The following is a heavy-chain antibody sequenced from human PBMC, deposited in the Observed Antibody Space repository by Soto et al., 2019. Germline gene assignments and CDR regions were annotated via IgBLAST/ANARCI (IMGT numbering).Heavy chain of an antibody. CDR3: SIVVLEWLPTSGFDY. J-gene: IGHJ4*02. D-gene: IGHD3-3*01. V-gene: IGHV1-18*04. CDR1: GYSFTSYG. Sequence: QIQLVQSGAEVKKPGASVKVSCKASGYSFTSYGITWVRQAPGQGPEWLGWITAENGNTNYAQKLQGRGTMTTDTSTNTTYLKLRCVRSDETAVYYCSIVVLEWLPTSGFDYWGQGTLVTVSS. CDR2: ITAENGNT.